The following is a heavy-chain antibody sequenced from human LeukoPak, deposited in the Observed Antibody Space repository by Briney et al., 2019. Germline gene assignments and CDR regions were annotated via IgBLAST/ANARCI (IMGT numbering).Heavy chain of an antibody. Sequence: QPGGSLRLSCAASGFTFSSYEMNWVRQAPGKGLERVSYISSSGSTIYYADSVKGRFTISRDNAKNSLYLQMNSLRAEDTAVYYCARLHDYGDYHFDYWGQGTLVTVSS. V-gene: IGHV3-48*03. CDR2: ISSSGSTI. D-gene: IGHD4-17*01. CDR1: GFTFSSYE. J-gene: IGHJ4*02. CDR3: ARLHDYGDYHFDY.